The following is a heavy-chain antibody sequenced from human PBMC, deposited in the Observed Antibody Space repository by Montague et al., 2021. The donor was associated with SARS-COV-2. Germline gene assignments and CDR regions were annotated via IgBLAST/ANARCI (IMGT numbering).Heavy chain of an antibody. CDR3: ARDGTYYYDSSGYLGRGVGALDI. D-gene: IGHD3-22*01. Sequence: SLRLSCAASGFTFDDYGMSWVRQAPGKGLEWVSGINLNGGSTGYADSVKVRFTISRDNAKNSLYLQMNSLRAEDTALYYCARDGTYYYDSSGYLGRGVGALDIWGQVTMVTVSS. V-gene: IGHV3-20*04. CDR1: GFTFDDYG. CDR2: INLNGGST. J-gene: IGHJ3*02.